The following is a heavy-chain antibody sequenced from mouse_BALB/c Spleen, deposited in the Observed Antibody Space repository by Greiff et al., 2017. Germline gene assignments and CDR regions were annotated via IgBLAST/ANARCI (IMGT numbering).Heavy chain of an antibody. D-gene: IGHD1-1*01. CDR3: TRLGDYGSSFAWFAY. CDR2: IDPETGGT. CDR1: GYTFTDYE. J-gene: IGHJ3*01. Sequence: VQLQQSGAELVRPGASVTLSCKASGYTFTDYEMHWVKQTPVHGLEWIGAIDPETGGTAYNQKFKGKATLTADKSSSTAYMELRSLTSEDSAVYYCTRLGDYGSSFAWFAYWGQGTLVTVSA. V-gene: IGHV1-15*01.